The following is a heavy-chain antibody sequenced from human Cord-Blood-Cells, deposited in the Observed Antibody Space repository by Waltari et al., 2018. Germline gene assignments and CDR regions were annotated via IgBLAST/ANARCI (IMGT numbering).Heavy chain of an antibody. CDR3: ARCTVTTNWFDP. D-gene: IGHD4-17*01. J-gene: IGHJ5*02. Sequence: HPGKGLEWIWYIYYSGSTYYNPSLKSRVTISXXXXKXQFSLKLSSVTAADTAVYYCARCTVTTNWFDPWGQGILVTVSS. V-gene: IGHV4-31*02. CDR2: IYYSGST.